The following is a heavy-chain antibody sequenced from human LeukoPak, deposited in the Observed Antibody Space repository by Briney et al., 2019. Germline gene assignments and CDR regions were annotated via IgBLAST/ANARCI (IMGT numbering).Heavy chain of an antibody. CDR3: ARENSSGILRWFDP. CDR2: IYHSGST. V-gene: IGHV4-4*02. Sequence: PSETLSLTCAVSGGSISSSNWWSWVRQPPGKGLEWIGEIYHSGSTNYNPSLKSRVTISVDKSKNQFSLKLSSVTAADTAVYYCARENSSGILRWFDPWGQGTLVTVSS. J-gene: IGHJ5*02. D-gene: IGHD3-10*01. CDR1: GGSISSSNW.